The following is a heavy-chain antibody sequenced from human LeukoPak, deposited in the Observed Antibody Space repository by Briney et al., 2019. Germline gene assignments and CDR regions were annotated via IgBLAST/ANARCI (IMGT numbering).Heavy chain of an antibody. V-gene: IGHV3-48*01. CDR1: GFTFSSYS. J-gene: IGHJ3*02. Sequence: GGSLRLSCAASGFTFSSYSMNWVRQAPGKGLEWVSYISSSSSTIYYADSVKGRFTISRDNAKNSLYLQMNSLRAEDTAVYYCARDYRYSSGPGAFDIWGQGTMVTVSS. CDR3: ARDYRYSSGPGAFDI. CDR2: ISSSSSTI. D-gene: IGHD6-19*01.